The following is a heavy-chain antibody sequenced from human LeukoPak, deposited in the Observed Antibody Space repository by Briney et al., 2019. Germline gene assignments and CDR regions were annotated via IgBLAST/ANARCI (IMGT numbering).Heavy chain of an antibody. CDR2: TYYRSKWYN. V-gene: IGHV6-1*01. D-gene: IGHD1-26*01. J-gene: IGHJ4*02. Sequence: SQTLSLTCAISGDSVSSNSAAWNWIRQSPSRGLEWPGRTYYRSKWYNDYAVSLNSRININPDTPKNQFSLQLNSVTPEDTAVYYCARASALGATTYYFDYWGQGTLVTVSS. CDR1: GDSVSSNSAA. CDR3: ARASALGATTYYFDY.